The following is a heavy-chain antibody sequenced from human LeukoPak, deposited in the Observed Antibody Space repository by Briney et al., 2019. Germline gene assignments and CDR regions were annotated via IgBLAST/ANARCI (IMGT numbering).Heavy chain of an antibody. D-gene: IGHD4-11*01. J-gene: IGHJ3*02. CDR1: GFTFSSYW. CDR2: IKQDGSEK. CDR3: ARDPYRTLATVTTGVAFDI. V-gene: IGHV3-7*01. Sequence: PGGSLRLSCAASGFTFSSYWMSWVRQAPGKGLEWVANIKQDGSEKYYVDSVKGRFTISRDNAKNSLYLQMNSLRAEDTAVYYCARDPYRTLATVTTGVAFDIWGQGTMVTVSS.